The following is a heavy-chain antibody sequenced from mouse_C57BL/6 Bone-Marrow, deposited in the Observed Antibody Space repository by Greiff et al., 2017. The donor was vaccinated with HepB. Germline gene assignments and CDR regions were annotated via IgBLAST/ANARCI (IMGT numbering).Heavy chain of an antibody. D-gene: IGHD2-5*01. J-gene: IGHJ4*01. CDR1: GYAFSSSW. CDR3: ADSNYEDYAMDY. Sequence: VQLQQSGPELVKPGASVKISCKASGYAFSSSWMNWVKQRPGKGLEWIGRIYPGDGDTNYNGKFKGKATLTADKSSSTAYMQLSSLTSEDSAVYFCADSNYEDYAMDYWGQGTSVTVSS. CDR2: IYPGDGDT. V-gene: IGHV1-82*01.